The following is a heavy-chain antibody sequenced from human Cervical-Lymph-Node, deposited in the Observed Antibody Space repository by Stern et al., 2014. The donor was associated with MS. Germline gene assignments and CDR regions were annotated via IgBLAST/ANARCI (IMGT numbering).Heavy chain of an antibody. CDR2: IYTGDSDT. CDR3: ATHPVGP. CDR1: GYKFTNQW. Sequence: VQLVESGAEVKKPGESLKISCKTSGYKFTNQWIAWVRQMPGKGLEFMGIIYTGDSDTRYNPSFQGQVTISADKSINTAYLLWSSLKASDTAMYYCATHPVGPWGQGTLVTVSS. J-gene: IGHJ5*02. V-gene: IGHV5-51*01.